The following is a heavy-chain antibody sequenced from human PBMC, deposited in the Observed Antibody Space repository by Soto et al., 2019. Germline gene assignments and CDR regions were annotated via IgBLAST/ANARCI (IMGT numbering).Heavy chain of an antibody. D-gene: IGHD3-10*01. CDR2: IWYDGSNK. J-gene: IGHJ6*02. CDR3: ARGSDYGSRSYRYYCYGMDV. CDR1: GFTFSSYG. V-gene: IGHV3-33*01. Sequence: QVQLVESGGGVVQPGRSLRLSCAASGFTFSSYGMHWVRQAPGKGLEWVAVIWYDGSNKYYADSVKGRFTISRDNSKNTLYLQMHSLRAEEMSVYYCARGSDYGSRSYRYYCYGMDVWGQGTTVTVSS.